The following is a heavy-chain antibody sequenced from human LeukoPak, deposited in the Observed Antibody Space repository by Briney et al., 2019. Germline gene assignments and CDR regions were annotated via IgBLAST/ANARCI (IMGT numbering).Heavy chain of an antibody. CDR1: GDSISSGGYY. D-gene: IGHD2-2*01. Sequence: TLSLTCTVSGDSISSGGYYWTWFRQYPGKGLEWIGFVAYTGATHYNPSLKSRVSISQDTSQNQFSLKLTSVTAADTAVYYCARAYPSSSSDWGQGMLVTVSS. CDR3: ARAYPSSSSD. CDR2: VAYTGAT. V-gene: IGHV4-31*03. J-gene: IGHJ4*02.